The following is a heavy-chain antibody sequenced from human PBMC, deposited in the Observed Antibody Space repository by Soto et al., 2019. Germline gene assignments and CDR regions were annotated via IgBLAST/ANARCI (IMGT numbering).Heavy chain of an antibody. V-gene: IGHV5-51*01. CDR1: GYSFTSYW. CDR2: IYPGDSDT. CDR3: ARHPLTQWPIGNAFDI. Sequence: GESLKISCKGSGYSFTSYWIGWVRQMPGKGLEWMGIIYPGDSDTRYSPSFQGQVTISADKSISTAYLQWSSLKASDTAMYYCARHPLTQWPIGNAFDIWGQGTMVTVSS. D-gene: IGHD6-19*01. J-gene: IGHJ3*02.